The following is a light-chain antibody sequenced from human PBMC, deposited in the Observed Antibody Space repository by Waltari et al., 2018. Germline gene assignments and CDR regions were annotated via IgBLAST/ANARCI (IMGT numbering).Light chain of an antibody. CDR3: QQYYSAPPT. Sequence: DIVMTQSPESLAVSLGERATINCKSSQSVSYTSKNKNYLAWDQQKQGQPPKLLIYWASTREPGVPDRFSGSGSGTDFTLTISSLQAEDVALYFCQQYYSAPPTFGQGTKVEVK. CDR1: QSVSYTSKNKNY. V-gene: IGKV4-1*01. CDR2: WAS. J-gene: IGKJ1*01.